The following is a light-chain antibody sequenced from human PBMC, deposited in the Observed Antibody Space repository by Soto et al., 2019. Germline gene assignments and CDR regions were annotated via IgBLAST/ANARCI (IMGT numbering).Light chain of an antibody. Sequence: SYELTQPPSVSVAPGKTARITCGGNNIGSKSVHWYQQKPGQAPVLVIYYDSDRPSGIPERFSGSNSGNTATLTISRVEAXDXAXXXCXVXDSSSDHWVFGGGTKLTVL. CDR1: NIGSKS. CDR3: XVXDSSSDHWV. CDR2: YDS. J-gene: IGLJ3*02. V-gene: IGLV3-21*04.